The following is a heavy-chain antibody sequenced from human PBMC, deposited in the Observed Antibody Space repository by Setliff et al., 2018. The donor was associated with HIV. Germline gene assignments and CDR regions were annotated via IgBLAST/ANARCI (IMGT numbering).Heavy chain of an antibody. CDR1: GFTFSGAE. V-gene: IGHV3-73*01. Sequence: PGESLKISCAASGFTFSGAEIHWVRQASGKGLEWVGHIRSKADKYATEYGASAKGRFIISRDDSKNTAYLQMNSLKTDDTAVYYCTRHSHWGQGALVTVSS. J-gene: IGHJ4*02. CDR2: IRSKADKYAT. CDR3: TRHSH.